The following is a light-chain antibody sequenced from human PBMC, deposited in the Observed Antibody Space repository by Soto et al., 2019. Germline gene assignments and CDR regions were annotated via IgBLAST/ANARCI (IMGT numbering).Light chain of an antibody. CDR2: SIN. CDR3: PAWDDSLIGVV. Sequence: QAVLTQPPSASGTPGQRVTISCSGGTSNIGSNTVNWYQQLPGTAPKLLIYSINQRPSGVPDRFSGSKSGTSASLAISGLQSEDEAEYYCPAWDDSLIGVVFGGGTKVTVL. CDR1: TSNIGSNT. J-gene: IGLJ2*01. V-gene: IGLV1-44*01.